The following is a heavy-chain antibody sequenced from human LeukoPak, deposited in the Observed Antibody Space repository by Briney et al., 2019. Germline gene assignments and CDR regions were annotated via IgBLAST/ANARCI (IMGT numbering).Heavy chain of an antibody. Sequence: GGSLRLSCAACGFTLSIYSMRWVRQAPGKGREGVAFIKKDASEIDYVYSLKGRVTISRDNAKNTLYLQMNSLRAEDTAVYYCARGGGYSYGSFDYWGQGTLVTVSS. J-gene: IGHJ4*02. CDR1: GFTLSIYS. CDR3: ARGGGYSYGSFDY. V-gene: IGHV3-7*01. D-gene: IGHD5-18*01. CDR2: IKKDASEI.